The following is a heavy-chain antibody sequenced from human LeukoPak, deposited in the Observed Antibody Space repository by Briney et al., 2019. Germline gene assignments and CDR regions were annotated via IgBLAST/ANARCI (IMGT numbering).Heavy chain of an antibody. CDR2: IGGSGTST. CDR3: AKDMESYCSSISCYHGMDV. V-gene: IGHV3-23*01. Sequence: PGGSLRLSCAASGFTFSSCAMSWVRQAPGKGLEWVSGIGGSGTSTYYADSVKGRFTISRDNSKNTLYLQMNSLRAEDTAVYYCAKDMESYCSSISCYHGMDVWGQGTTVTVSS. D-gene: IGHD2-2*01. J-gene: IGHJ6*02. CDR1: GFTFSSCA.